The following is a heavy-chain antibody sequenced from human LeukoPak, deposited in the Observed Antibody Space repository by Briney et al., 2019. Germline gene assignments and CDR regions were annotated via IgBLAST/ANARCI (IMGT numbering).Heavy chain of an antibody. J-gene: IGHJ4*02. V-gene: IGHV4-61*01. D-gene: IGHD4-17*01. CDR2: IYYSGST. Sequence: PSETLSLTCDVTGVSISSSNWWSWIRQPPGKGLEWIGYIYYSGSTNYNPSLKSRVTISVDTSKNQFSLKLSSVTAADTAVYYCARGDYGDYRSCYFDYWGQGTLVTVSS. CDR1: GVSISSSNW. CDR3: ARGDYGDYRSCYFDY.